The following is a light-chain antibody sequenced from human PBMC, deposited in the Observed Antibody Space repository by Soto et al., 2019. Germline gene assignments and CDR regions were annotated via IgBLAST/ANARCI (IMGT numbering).Light chain of an antibody. CDR1: QSVLYSSNNNHY. CDR3: QQSYASPRT. Sequence: DIVMTQSPDSLAVSLGERATINCKSSQSVLYSSNNNHYLAWYQQKPGQPPKLLISWASTRESGVPDRFSGSGYGTDFTLTISSLQAEDVAVYYCQQSYASPRTFGQGTKVEIK. V-gene: IGKV4-1*01. CDR2: WAS. J-gene: IGKJ1*01.